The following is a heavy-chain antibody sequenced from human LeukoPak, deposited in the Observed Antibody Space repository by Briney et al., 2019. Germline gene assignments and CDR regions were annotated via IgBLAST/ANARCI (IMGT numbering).Heavy chain of an antibody. J-gene: IGHJ4*02. CDR2: IYYSGST. V-gene: IGHV4-39*07. CDR1: GGSISSSSYY. CDR3: ARDSESSGWYLVDY. D-gene: IGHD6-19*01. Sequence: SETLSLTCTVSGGSISSSSYYWGWIRQPPGKGLEWIGSIYYSGSTYYNPSLKSQVTISVDTSKNQFSLKLSSVTAADTAVYYCARDSESSGWYLVDYWGQGTLVTVSS.